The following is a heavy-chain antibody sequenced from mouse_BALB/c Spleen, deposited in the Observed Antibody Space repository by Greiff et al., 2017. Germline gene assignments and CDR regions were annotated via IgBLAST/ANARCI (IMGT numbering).Heavy chain of an antibody. V-gene: IGHV5-17*02. CDR1: GFTFSSFG. D-gene: IGHD4-1*01. J-gene: IGHJ1*01. Sequence: EVKVVESGGGLVQPGGSRKLSCAASGFTFSSFGMHWVRQAPEKGLEWVAYISSGSSTIYYADTVKGRVTIARDNPKNTLFLQMTSLRSEDTAMYYCARTGRGWYFDVWGAETTVTVSS. CDR2: ISSGSSTI. CDR3: ARTGRGWYFDV.